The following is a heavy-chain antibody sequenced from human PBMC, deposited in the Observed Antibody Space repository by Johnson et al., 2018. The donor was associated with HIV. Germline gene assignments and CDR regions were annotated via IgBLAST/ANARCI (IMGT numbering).Heavy chain of an antibody. V-gene: IGHV3-15*01. J-gene: IGHJ3*02. CDR1: GFTFSNAW. CDR3: AREKELRELVGANSNAFDI. D-gene: IGHD1-26*01. CDR2: IKSKTDGGTT. Sequence: VQLVESGGGLVKPGGSLRLSCAASGFTFSNAWMSWVRQAPGKGLEWVGRIKSKTDGGTTDYAAPVKGRFTISRDNSKNTLYLQMNSLRAEDTAVYYCAREKELRELVGANSNAFDIWGQGTMVTVSS.